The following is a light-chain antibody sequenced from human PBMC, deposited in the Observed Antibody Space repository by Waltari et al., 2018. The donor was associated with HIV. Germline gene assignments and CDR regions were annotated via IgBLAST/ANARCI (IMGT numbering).Light chain of an antibody. Sequence: EIVLAQSPGTLSLSPGERATLSCRASQSISSSLAWYQQKPGRAPRLLIYDASNRATGIPARFSGSGSVTDFTLTISSLEPEDFAVYYCQQRSNRPPKYTFGQGTKLEI. CDR3: QQRSNRPPKYT. CDR2: DAS. J-gene: IGKJ2*01. V-gene: IGKV3-11*01. CDR1: QSISSS.